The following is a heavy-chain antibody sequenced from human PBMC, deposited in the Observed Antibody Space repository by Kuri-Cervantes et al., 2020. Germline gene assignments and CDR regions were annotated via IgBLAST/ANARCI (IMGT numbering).Heavy chain of an antibody. CDR2: IRYDGSNE. V-gene: IGHV3-30*02. CDR1: GFTFSNYG. J-gene: IGHJ4*02. D-gene: IGHD3-22*01. Sequence: GESLKISCTASGFTFSNYGMHWVRQAPGKGLEWVAFIRYDGSNEYYADSVKGRFTISRDNSKNTLYLQMNSLRAEDTALYYCAREGSGYYFDYWGQRTLVTVSS. CDR3: AREGSGYYFDY.